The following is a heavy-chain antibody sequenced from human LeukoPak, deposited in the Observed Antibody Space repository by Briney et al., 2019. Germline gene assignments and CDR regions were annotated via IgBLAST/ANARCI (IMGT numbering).Heavy chain of an antibody. D-gene: IGHD3-10*01. Sequence: ASVKVSCKASGYTFTDYYMHWVRQAPGQGLEWLGWINPNSGDTYYAQKFQGRVTMTRDTSTSTVYVELSSLRPEDTAVYYCARGRGSGSYQEYHFDYWGQGSLVTVSS. J-gene: IGHJ4*02. V-gene: IGHV1-2*02. CDR2: INPNSGDT. CDR1: GYTFTDYY. CDR3: ARGRGSGSYQEYHFDY.